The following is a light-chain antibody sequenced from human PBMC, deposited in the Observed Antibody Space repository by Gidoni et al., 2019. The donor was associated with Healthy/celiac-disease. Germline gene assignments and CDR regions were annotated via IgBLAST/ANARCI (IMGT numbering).Light chain of an antibody. CDR3: QSYDSSLSGPGCV. J-gene: IGLJ1*01. V-gene: IGLV1-40*01. Sequence: QSVLTQPPSVSGAPGQRVTISCTGSSSNIGAGYDVHWYQQLPGTAPKPPLYGNSNRPSGVPDRFSGSKSGTSASLAITGLQAEDEADYYCQSYDSSLSGPGCVFGTGTKVTVL. CDR2: GNS. CDR1: SSNIGAGYD.